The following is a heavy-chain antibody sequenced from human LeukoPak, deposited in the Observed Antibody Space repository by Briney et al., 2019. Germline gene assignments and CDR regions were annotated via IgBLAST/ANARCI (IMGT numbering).Heavy chain of an antibody. Sequence: GGSLRLSCAASGFTFRSYGMHWVRQAPGKGLEWVSAISGSGGSTYYADSVKGRFTISRDNSKNTLYLQMNSLRAEDTAVYYCAASSGWYDINYWGQGTLVTVSS. J-gene: IGHJ4*02. CDR2: ISGSGGST. D-gene: IGHD6-19*01. CDR3: AASSGWYDINY. V-gene: IGHV3-23*01. CDR1: GFTFRSYG.